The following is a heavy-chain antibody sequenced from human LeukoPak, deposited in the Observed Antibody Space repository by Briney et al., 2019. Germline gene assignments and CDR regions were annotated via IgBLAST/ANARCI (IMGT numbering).Heavy chain of an antibody. J-gene: IGHJ4*02. V-gene: IGHV4-59*01. CDR1: GGSISTYY. Sequence: SETLSLTCTVSGGSISTYYWSWIRQPPGKGLEWVRYIDYSGNTNNNPSLKSRVTISMDASKNQFSLWLSSVTAADTAVYYCARAHSYDTLTGYYTGFDYWGRGTLVTVSS. CDR3: ARAHSYDTLTGYYTGFDY. D-gene: IGHD3-9*01. CDR2: IDYSGNT.